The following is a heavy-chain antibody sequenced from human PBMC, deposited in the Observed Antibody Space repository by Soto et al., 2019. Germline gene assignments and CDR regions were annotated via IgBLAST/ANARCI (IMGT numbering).Heavy chain of an antibody. CDR3: ARDDYKDGGNNWFDP. CDR2: IYTKERT. V-gene: IGHV4-4*07. J-gene: IGHJ5*02. Sequence: PSETLSLTCTVSGGSITNYYWSWIRQPAGKGLEWIGRIYTKERTNYNLSFRNRVTMSVDASKNQFSLKLDAVTAADTAVYYCARDDYKDGGNNWFDPWGQGTLVTVSS. CDR1: GGSITNYY. D-gene: IGHD3-16*01.